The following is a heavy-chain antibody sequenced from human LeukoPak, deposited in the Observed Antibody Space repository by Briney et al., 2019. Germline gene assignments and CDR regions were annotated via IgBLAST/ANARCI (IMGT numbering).Heavy chain of an antibody. V-gene: IGHV3-23*01. D-gene: IGHD3-22*01. CDR1: GFTFSSYA. CDR2: ISSSGVST. CDR3: ARNDSGGYYSV. Sequence: GGSLRLSCAASGFTFSSYAMXXXXXXXXXXXXXVXXISSSGVSTXXXXXVXGXXXXXXXXXXXXXYLQMNSLRAEDTALYYCARNDSGGYYSVWGQGTLVTVSS. J-gene: IGHJ4*02.